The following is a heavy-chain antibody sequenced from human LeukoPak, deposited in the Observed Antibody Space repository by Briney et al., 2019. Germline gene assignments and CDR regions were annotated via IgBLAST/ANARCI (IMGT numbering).Heavy chain of an antibody. CDR3: ANSPRYYYDSSGYYFHY. CDR2: IRYDGSNK. Sequence: GGSLRLSCAASGFTFSSYGMHWVRQAPGKGLEWVAFIRYDGSNKYYADSVKGRFTISRDNSKNTLYLQMNSLRAEDTAVYYCANSPRYYYDSSGYYFHYWGQGTLVTVSS. D-gene: IGHD3-22*01. CDR1: GFTFSSYG. V-gene: IGHV3-30*02. J-gene: IGHJ4*02.